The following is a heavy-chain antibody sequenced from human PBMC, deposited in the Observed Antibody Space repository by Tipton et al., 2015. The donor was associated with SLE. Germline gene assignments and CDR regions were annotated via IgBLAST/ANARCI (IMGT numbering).Heavy chain of an antibody. D-gene: IGHD1-26*01. CDR2: IDQFGSA. CDR1: GGSITGYY. V-gene: IGHV4-59*01. J-gene: IGHJ4*02. Sequence: TLSLTCIVSGGSITGYYWSWIRQPPGKRLEWIGYIDQFGSANYNPSLQSRVTISVDTTKNQFSLKLSAVTAADTAVYYCARVWGCRNGWGQGALFTVSS. CDR3: ARVWGCRNG.